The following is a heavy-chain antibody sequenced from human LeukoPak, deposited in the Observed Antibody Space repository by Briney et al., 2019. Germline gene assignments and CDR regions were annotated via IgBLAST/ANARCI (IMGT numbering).Heavy chain of an antibody. CDR2: INPNSGGT. Sequence: GASVKVSXKASGYTFTGYYMHWVRQAPGQGLELMGRINPNSGGTNYAQKFQGRVTMTRDTSISTAYMELSRLRSDDTAVYYCARDFIVGATINAFDIWGQGTMVTVSS. D-gene: IGHD1-26*01. CDR3: ARDFIVGATINAFDI. CDR1: GYTFTGYY. V-gene: IGHV1-2*06. J-gene: IGHJ3*02.